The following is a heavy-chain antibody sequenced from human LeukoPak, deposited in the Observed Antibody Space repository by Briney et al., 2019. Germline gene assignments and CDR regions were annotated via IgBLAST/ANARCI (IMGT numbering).Heavy chain of an antibody. V-gene: IGHV3-23*01. J-gene: IGHJ6*03. CDR1: GFTFSSYG. D-gene: IGHD3-10*01. CDR2: ISGSGGST. Sequence: PGGSLRLSCAASGFTFSSYGMSWVRQAPGKGLEWVSAISGSGGSTYYADSVKGRFTISRDNSKNTLYLQMNSLRAEDTAVYYCAAGGDYYYHMDVWGKGTTVTVSS. CDR3: AAGGDYYYHMDV.